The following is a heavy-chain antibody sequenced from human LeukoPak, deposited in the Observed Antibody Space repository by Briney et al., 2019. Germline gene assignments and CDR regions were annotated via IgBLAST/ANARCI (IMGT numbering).Heavy chain of an antibody. CDR3: ARGSDYDSSACEY. J-gene: IGHJ4*02. CDR2: IHYSGST. D-gene: IGHD3-22*01. V-gene: IGHV4-59*11. Sequence: SETLSLTCSVSGASISSHYWSWIRQPPGKGLEWIGYIHYSGSTNCNPSLKSRVTISLDTSKNRFSLKVNSVTAADTAVYYCARGSDYDSSACEYWGQGTLVTVSS. CDR1: GASISSHY.